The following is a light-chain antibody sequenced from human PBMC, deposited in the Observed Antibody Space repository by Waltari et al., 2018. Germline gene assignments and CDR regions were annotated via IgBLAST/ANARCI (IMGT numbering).Light chain of an antibody. J-gene: IGKJ4*01. CDR2: AAS. V-gene: IGKV3-15*01. Sequence: EIVMTQSPATLSVSPGERATLSYRASQSISSNLAWYQQKPGQAPRLLIYAASTRATGIPARFSGSGSGTEFTLTISSLQSEDFAAYYCQQYNHWPPLTFGGGTKVEIK. CDR1: QSISSN. CDR3: QQYNHWPPLT.